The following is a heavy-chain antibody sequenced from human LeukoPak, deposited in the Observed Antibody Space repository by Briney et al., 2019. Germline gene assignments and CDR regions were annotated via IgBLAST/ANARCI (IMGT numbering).Heavy chain of an antibody. D-gene: IGHD1-14*01. CDR3: AREGNHEYYYYMDV. CDR1: GFTFSIYE. Sequence: PPGGSLRPSCAVSGFTFSIYEMNWVRQAPGKGLECISYISSGGDTTYYADSVKGRFTISRDNSKNTLYLQMNSLRAEDTAVYYCAREGNHEYYYYMDVWGKGTTDTVSS. J-gene: IGHJ6*03. V-gene: IGHV3-48*03. CDR2: ISSGGDTT.